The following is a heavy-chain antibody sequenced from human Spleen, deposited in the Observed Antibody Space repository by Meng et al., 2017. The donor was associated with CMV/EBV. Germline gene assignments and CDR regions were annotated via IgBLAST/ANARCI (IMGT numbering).Heavy chain of an antibody. J-gene: IGHJ6*02. CDR2: IYYSGST. CDR1: GGSVSSGSYY. D-gene: IGHD2-2*01. Sequence: GSLRLSCTVSGGSVSSGSYYWSWIRQPPGKGLEWIGYIYYSGSTNYNPSLKSRVTISVDTSKNQFSLKLSSVTAADTAVYHCARSRPYCSSTSCLIYYYGMDVWGQGTTVTVSS. V-gene: IGHV4-61*01. CDR3: ARSRPYCSSTSCLIYYYGMDV.